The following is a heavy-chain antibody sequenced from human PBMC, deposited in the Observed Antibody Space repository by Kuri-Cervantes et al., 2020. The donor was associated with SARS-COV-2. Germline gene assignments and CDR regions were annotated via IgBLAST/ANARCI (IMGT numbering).Heavy chain of an antibody. D-gene: IGHD6-13*01. CDR3: ARRQWSIAAAYYFDY. CDR2: IYYSGST. J-gene: IGHJ4*02. Sequence: SETLSLTCTVSGYSISSGYYWGWIRQPPGKGLEWIGSIYYSGSTYYNPSLKSRVTISVDTSKNQFSLKLSSVTAADTAVYYCARRQWSIAAAYYFDYWGQGTLVTVSS. CDR1: GYSISSGYY. V-gene: IGHV4-38-2*02.